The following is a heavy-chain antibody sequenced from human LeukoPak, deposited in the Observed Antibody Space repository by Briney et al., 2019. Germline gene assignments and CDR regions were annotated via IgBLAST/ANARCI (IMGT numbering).Heavy chain of an antibody. CDR2: INWNGGST. CDR3: ARVCNGVYVLDY. Sequence: PGGSLRLSCAAAGFTFSDYIMSWGRQAPGKGLEWVSGINWNGGSTGYADSVKGRFTISRDNAKNSLYLQMNSLRAEDTALYYCARVCNGVYVLDYWGQGTLVTVSS. D-gene: IGHD2-8*01. J-gene: IGHJ4*02. V-gene: IGHV3-20*04. CDR1: GFTFSDYI.